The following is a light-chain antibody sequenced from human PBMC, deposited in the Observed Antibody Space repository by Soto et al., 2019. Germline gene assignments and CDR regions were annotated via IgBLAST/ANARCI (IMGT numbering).Light chain of an antibody. Sequence: QSALTQPASVSGSPGQSITISCTGTSSDVAAYNYVSWYQQHPGKAPKVMIYDVSNRPSGVSNRFSGSKSDYTASLTISGLQAEDEADYYCSSYTSSETVVFGDGTKLTVL. CDR1: SSDVAAYNY. J-gene: IGLJ2*01. CDR2: DVS. CDR3: SSYTSSETVV. V-gene: IGLV2-14*01.